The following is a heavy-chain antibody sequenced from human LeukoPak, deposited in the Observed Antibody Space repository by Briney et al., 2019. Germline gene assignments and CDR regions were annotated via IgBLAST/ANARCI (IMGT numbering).Heavy chain of an antibody. CDR1: GITFGSYW. J-gene: IGHJ2*01. D-gene: IGHD4-17*01. V-gene: IGHV3-7*01. CDR3: AKDLDYGDYGDWYFDL. CDR2: IKQDGSQK. Sequence: GGSLRLSCAASGITFGSYWMSWVRQAPGKGLEWVATIKQDGSQKEYVDSVKGRFTIARDKFKNTLYLQVNSLRDEDTAIYYCAKDLDYGDYGDWYFDLWGRGTLVTVSS.